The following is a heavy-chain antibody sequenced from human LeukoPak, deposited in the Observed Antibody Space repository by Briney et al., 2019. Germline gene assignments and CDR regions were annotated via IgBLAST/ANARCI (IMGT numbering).Heavy chain of an antibody. CDR3: AKSDSSAYYNAFDI. D-gene: IGHD3-22*01. J-gene: IGHJ3*02. CDR2: INSDGSTT. CDR1: GFSFSSSW. V-gene: IGHV3-74*01. Sequence: QPGGSLRLSCAASGFSFSSSWMHWVRQAPGKGLVWVSRINSDGSTTNYADSVKGRFTISRDNAKNTLYLQMSSLRAEDTALYYCAKSDSSAYYNAFDIWGQGTMVTVSS.